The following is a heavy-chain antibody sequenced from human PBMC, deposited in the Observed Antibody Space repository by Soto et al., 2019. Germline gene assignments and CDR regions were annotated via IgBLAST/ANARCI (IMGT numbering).Heavy chain of an antibody. V-gene: IGHV4-34*01. J-gene: IGHJ6*02. CDR1: GGSFSGCY. CDR3: ARGGATMVRGVIIKGRDYYYGMDV. Sequence: PSETLSLICAVYGGSFSGCYWSWIRKPPGKGKGWDGEINHSGTTNYNPSLKSRVTISVDTSKNQFSLKLSSVTAADTAVYYCARGGATMVRGVIIKGRDYYYGMDVWGQGTTVTVSS. CDR2: INHSGTT. D-gene: IGHD3-10*01.